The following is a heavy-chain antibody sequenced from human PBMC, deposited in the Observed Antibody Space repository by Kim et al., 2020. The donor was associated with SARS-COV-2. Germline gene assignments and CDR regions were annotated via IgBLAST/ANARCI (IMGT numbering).Heavy chain of an antibody. D-gene: IGHD6-19*01. V-gene: IGHV3-9*01. Sequence: ADSVKGRFTITRDNAKNSLYLQMNSLRAEDTALYYCAKSLPTVAGTAFDIWGQGTMVTVSS. J-gene: IGHJ3*02. CDR3: AKSLPTVAGTAFDI.